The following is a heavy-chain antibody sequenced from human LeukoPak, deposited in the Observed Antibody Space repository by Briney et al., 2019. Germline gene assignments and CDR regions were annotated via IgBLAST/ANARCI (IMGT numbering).Heavy chain of an antibody. CDR1: GYTFTSYD. J-gene: IGHJ5*02. CDR2: MNPNSGNT. CDR3: ARGPAKKPIVVLRFLASTNWFDP. Sequence: ASVKVSCKASGYTFTSYDINWVRQATGQGLEWMGWMNPNSGNTGYAQKFQGRVTITRNTSISTAYMELSNLRSEDTAVYYCARGPAKKPIVVLRFLASTNWFDPWGQGTLVTVSS. V-gene: IGHV1-8*03. D-gene: IGHD3-3*01.